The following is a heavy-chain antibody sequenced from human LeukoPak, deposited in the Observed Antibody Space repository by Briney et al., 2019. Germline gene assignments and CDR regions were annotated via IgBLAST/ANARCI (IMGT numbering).Heavy chain of an antibody. V-gene: IGHV3-7*01. CDR3: ARDKQQLDGDFDY. D-gene: IGHD6-13*01. J-gene: IGHJ4*02. Sequence: GGSLRLSCAASLFSFSNSWMSWVRQAPGKGLEWVASIKQDESEKYYLDSVKGRFTISRDNAKNSLFLQMNGLRAEDTAVYYCARDKQQLDGDFDYWGQGTLVTVSS. CDR2: IKQDESEK. CDR1: LFSFSNSW.